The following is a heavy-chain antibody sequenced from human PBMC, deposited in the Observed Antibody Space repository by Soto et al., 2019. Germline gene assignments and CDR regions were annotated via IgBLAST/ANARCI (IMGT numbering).Heavy chain of an antibody. Sequence: GESLKISCKGSGYSFTSYWIGWVRQMPGKGLEWMGIIYPGDSDTRYSPSFQGQVTISADKSISTAYLQWSSLKASDTAMYYCASTSDSSSSYHNFDYWGQGTLVTVSS. CDR1: GYSFTSYW. J-gene: IGHJ4*02. CDR2: IYPGDSDT. V-gene: IGHV5-51*01. CDR3: ASTSDSSSSYHNFDY. D-gene: IGHD6-6*01.